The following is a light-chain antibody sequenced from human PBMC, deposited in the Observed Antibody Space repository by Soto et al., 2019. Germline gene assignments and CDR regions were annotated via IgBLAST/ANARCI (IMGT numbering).Light chain of an antibody. CDR3: QQSYSTPYT. CDR1: QSITTY. Sequence: IHMTQSPSSLSASVGDRVTITCRASQSITTYLNWYQQKPGTAPKLLISTAATLQVRVPSRFSGSGSGTDFTLTITTLQPEDFATYFCQQSYSTPYTFGQGTKLEIK. V-gene: IGKV1-39*01. J-gene: IGKJ2*01. CDR2: TAA.